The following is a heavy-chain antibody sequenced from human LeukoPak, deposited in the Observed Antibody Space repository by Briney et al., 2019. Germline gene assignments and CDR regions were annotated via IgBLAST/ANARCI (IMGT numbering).Heavy chain of an antibody. CDR2: INPNSGGT. J-gene: IGHJ4*02. Sequence: ASVKVSCKASGYTFTGYYMHWVRQAPGRGLEWMGRINPNSGGTNYAQKFQGRVTMTRDTSISTAYMELSRLRSDDTAVYYCATSLSPQWLVSLDYWGQGTLVTVSS. CDR1: GYTFTGYY. D-gene: IGHD6-19*01. CDR3: ATSLSPQWLVSLDY. V-gene: IGHV1-2*06.